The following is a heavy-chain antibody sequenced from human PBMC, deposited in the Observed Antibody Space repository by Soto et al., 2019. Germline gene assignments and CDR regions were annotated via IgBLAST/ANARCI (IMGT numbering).Heavy chain of an antibody. D-gene: IGHD7-27*01. V-gene: IGHV3-74*01. CDR1: GFTFSSYW. CDR2: INSDGSST. Sequence: GGSLRLSCAASGFTFSSYWMHWVRQAPGKGLVWVSRINSDGSSTSYADSVKGRFTISRDNAKNTLYLQMNSLRAEDKAVYYCARGLANRGDYEALDIGVQGTMVTGSS. J-gene: IGHJ3*02. CDR3: ARGLANRGDYEALDI.